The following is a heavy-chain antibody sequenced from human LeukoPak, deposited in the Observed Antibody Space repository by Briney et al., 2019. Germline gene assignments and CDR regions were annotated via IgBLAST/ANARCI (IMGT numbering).Heavy chain of an antibody. CDR2: MNPNSGNT. V-gene: IGHV1-8*01. Sequence: EASVKVSCKASGYTFTSYDINWVRQATGQGLEWMGWMNPNSGNTGYAQKFQGRVTMTRNTSISTAYMELSSLRSEDTAVYYCARGATQQLVLSWFDPWGQGTLVTVSS. CDR3: ARGATQQLVLSWFDP. CDR1: GYTFTSYD. J-gene: IGHJ5*02. D-gene: IGHD6-13*01.